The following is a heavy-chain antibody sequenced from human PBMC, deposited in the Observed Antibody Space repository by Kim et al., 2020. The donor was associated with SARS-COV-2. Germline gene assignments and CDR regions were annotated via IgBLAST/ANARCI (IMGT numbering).Heavy chain of an antibody. CDR3: ARVHGSGRNWFDP. CDR2: IDPSDSYT. Sequence: GESLKISCKGSGYSFTSYWISWVRQMPGKGLEWMGRIDPSDSYTNYSPSFQGHVTISADKSISTAYLQWSSLKASDTAMYYCARVHGSGRNWFDPWGQGTLVTVSP. CDR1: GYSFTSYW. J-gene: IGHJ5*02. D-gene: IGHD3-10*01. V-gene: IGHV5-10-1*01.